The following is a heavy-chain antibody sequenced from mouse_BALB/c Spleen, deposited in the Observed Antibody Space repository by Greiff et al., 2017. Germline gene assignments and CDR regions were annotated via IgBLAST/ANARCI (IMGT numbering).Heavy chain of an antibody. J-gene: IGHJ4*01. D-gene: IGHD1-1*01. CDR1: GYAFSSYW. CDR2: IYPGDGDT. CDR3: ARLGDYYGSSYAGKRGPAMDY. Sequence: QVQLQQSGAELVRPGSSVKISCKASGYAFSSYWMNWVKQRPGQGLEWIGQIYPGDGDTNYNGKFKGKATLTADKSSSTAYMQLSSLTSEDSAVYFCARLGDYYGSSYAGKRGPAMDYWGQGTSVTVSS. V-gene: IGHV1-80*01.